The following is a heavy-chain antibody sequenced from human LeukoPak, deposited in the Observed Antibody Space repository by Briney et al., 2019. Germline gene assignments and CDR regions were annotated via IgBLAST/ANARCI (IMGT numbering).Heavy chain of an antibody. D-gene: IGHD4-23*01. CDR1: GGSFSGYY. CDR2: INHSGST. J-gene: IGHJ5*02. Sequence: SETLSLTCAVYGGSFSGYYWSWIRQPPGKGLEWIGEINHSGSTYYNPSLKSRVAISVDRSKNQFSLKLSSVTAADTAVYYCAREAHGGNSPWGQGTLVTVSS. CDR3: AREAHGGNSP. V-gene: IGHV4-34*01.